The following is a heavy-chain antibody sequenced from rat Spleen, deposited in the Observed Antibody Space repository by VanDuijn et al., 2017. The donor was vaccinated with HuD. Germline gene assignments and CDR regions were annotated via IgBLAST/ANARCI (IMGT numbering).Heavy chain of an antibody. CDR1: GFSLTNSG. Sequence: QVQLKESGPGLVQPSQTLSLTCTVSGFSLTNSGVSWVRQPPGKDLEWMGVIWGNGDTNYTTALKSRLSISRDTSKSQVFLKMNRLQSEDTTTYYCARDGGMYPYGVMDAWGQGASVTVSS. CDR3: ARDGGMYPYGVMDA. J-gene: IGHJ4*01. CDR2: IWGNGDT. V-gene: IGHV2-13*01. D-gene: IGHD1-7*01.